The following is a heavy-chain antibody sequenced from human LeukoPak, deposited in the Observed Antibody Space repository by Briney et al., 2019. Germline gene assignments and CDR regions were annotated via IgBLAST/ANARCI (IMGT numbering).Heavy chain of an antibody. CDR2: IGGSDNIK. V-gene: IGHV3-11*01. J-gene: IGHJ4*02. CDR1: GFTFNDYY. D-gene: IGHD6-19*01. Sequence: GGSLRLSCAASGFTFNDYYMSWIRQAPGRGLEWISDIGGSDNIKSYAHSVTGRFAISRGIAKNSLYLQMTGLRVEDTAVYYCAREAVAGAFDSWGQGTLVTVSS. CDR3: AREAVAGAFDS.